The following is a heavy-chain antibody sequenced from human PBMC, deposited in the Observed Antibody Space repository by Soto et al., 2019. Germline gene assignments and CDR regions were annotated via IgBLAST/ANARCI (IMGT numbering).Heavy chain of an antibody. CDR2: IIPIFGTA. D-gene: IGHD3-3*01. J-gene: IGHJ6*02. CDR3: ARDQITSFGVVRNYYYYGMDV. CDR1: GGTFSSYA. V-gene: IGHV1-69*01. Sequence: QVQLVQSGAEVKKPGSSVKVSCKASGGTFSSYAISWVRQAPGQGLEWMGGIIPIFGTANYAQKFQGRVTITADESTSTAYMELSSLRSEDTAVYYCARDQITSFGVVRNYYYYGMDVWGQGTTVTVSS.